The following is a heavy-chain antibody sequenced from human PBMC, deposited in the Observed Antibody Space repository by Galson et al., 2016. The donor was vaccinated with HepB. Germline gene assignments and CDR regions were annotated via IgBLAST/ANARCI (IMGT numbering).Heavy chain of an antibody. CDR1: GFTSSTYE. CDR2: ISTTGGTR. Sequence: SLRLSCAASGFTSSTYEMNWVRHAPGKGLQWVSYISTTGGTRYYADSVKGRFTISRDNAKESLYLQMNSLRSDDTGVYYCARGFGAFNLWGLGTMVTVSS. V-gene: IGHV3-48*03. CDR3: ARGFGAFNL. J-gene: IGHJ3*01. D-gene: IGHD3-10*01.